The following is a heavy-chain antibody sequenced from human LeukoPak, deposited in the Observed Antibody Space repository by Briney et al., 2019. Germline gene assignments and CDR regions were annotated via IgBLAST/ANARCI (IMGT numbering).Heavy chain of an antibody. CDR2: IYTSGST. Sequence: KSSETLSLTCTVSGGSISSYYWSWIRQPAGKGLELIGRIYTSGSTNYNPSLKSRVTMSVDTSKNQFSLKLSSVTAADTAVYYCARESPLNTGLDAFDIWGQGTMVTVSS. CDR3: ARESPLNTGLDAFDI. V-gene: IGHV4-4*07. CDR1: GGSISSYY. D-gene: IGHD1-14*01. J-gene: IGHJ3*02.